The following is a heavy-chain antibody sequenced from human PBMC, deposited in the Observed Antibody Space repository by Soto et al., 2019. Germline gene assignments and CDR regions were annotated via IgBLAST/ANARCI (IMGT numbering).Heavy chain of an antibody. J-gene: IGHJ6*02. CDR1: GGTFSSYA. CDR3: ARGGVSGWYDYHYYGTDV. CDR2: IIPIFGTA. V-gene: IGHV1-69*13. Sequence: GGSVKVSCKACGGTFSSYAICWVRRAPGQGREWMGGIIPIFGTANYAQKFQGRVTITADESTSTAYMELSSLRSEDTAVYDCARGGVSGWYDYHYYGTDVWGQG. D-gene: IGHD6-19*01.